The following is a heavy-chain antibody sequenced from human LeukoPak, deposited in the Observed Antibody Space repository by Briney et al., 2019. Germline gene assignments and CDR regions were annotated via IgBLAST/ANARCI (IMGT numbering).Heavy chain of an antibody. CDR1: GFTFSSYS. D-gene: IGHD2-21*01. CDR3: AKDPHNYYYYMDV. CDR2: ISSRSSTI. Sequence: GGSLRLSCAASGFTFSSYSMNWVRQAPGKGLEWVSYISSRSSTIYYADSVKGRFTISRDNSKNTLYLQMNSLRAEDTAVYYCAKDPHNYYYYMDVWGKGTTVTISS. J-gene: IGHJ6*03. V-gene: IGHV3-48*01.